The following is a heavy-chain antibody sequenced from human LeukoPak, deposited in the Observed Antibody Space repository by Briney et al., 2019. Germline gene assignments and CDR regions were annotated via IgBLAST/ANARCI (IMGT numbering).Heavy chain of an antibody. Sequence: QPGGSLRLSCAASGFTFSSYAMHWVRQAPGKGLEWVAAITYDGSNKYYADSVKGRFTISRDNSKNTLYLQMNSLRAEDTAVYYCARDLEYSYGHYFDYWGQGTLVTVSS. J-gene: IGHJ4*02. CDR2: ITYDGSNK. CDR3: ARDLEYSYGHYFDY. D-gene: IGHD5-18*01. V-gene: IGHV3-30*04. CDR1: GFTFSSYA.